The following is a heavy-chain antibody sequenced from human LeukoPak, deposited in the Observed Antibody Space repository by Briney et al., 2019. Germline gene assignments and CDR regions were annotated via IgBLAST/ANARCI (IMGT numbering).Heavy chain of an antibody. CDR3: ARANSGSPRYYFDY. D-gene: IGHD1-26*01. CDR2: INHSGST. CDR1: GVSFSGYY. V-gene: IGHV4-34*01. J-gene: IGHJ4*02. Sequence: SETLSLTCAVYGVSFSGYYWSWIRQPPGKGLEWIGEINHSGSTNYNPSLKSRVTISVDTSKNQFSLKLSSVTAADTAVYYCARANSGSPRYYFDYWGQGTLVTVSS.